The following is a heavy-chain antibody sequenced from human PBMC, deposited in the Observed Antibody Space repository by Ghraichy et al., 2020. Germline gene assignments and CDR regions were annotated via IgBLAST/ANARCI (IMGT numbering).Heavy chain of an antibody. CDR1: GGSFSGYY. CDR2: INHSGST. Sequence: SETLSLTCAVYGGSFSGYYWSWIRQPPGKGLEWIGEINHSGSTNYNPSLKSRVTISVDTSKNQFSLKLSSVTAADTAVYYCACRCRSSRYGGYYYYYYGMDVWGQGTTVTVSS. V-gene: IGHV4-34*01. J-gene: IGHJ6*02. CDR3: ACRCRSSRYGGYYYYYYGMDV. D-gene: IGHD6-13*01.